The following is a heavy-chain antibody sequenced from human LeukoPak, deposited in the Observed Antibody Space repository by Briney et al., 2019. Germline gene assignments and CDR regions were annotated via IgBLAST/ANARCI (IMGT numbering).Heavy chain of an antibody. CDR1: GYSISSGYY. V-gene: IGHV4-38-2*02. CDR2: SGST. CDR3: ARDRGIAAADSAYYMDV. Sequence: SSETLSLTCTVSGYSISSGYYWGWIRQPPGKGLEWIGSGSTYYNPSLKSRVTISVDTSKNQFSLKLSSVTAADTAVYYCARDRGIAAADSAYYMDVWGKGTTVTVSS. J-gene: IGHJ6*03. D-gene: IGHD6-13*01.